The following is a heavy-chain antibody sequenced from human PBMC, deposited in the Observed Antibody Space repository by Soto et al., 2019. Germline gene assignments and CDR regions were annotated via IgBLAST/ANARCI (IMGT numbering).Heavy chain of an antibody. D-gene: IGHD6-19*01. CDR2: VSYDGSAT. CDR3: AKDRDGDSGWPDNFDY. Sequence: QVQLLESGGGVVQPGRSLRLSCAASGFTFTDPGMHWVRQTPGKGLEWVAFVSYDGSATSYADSVKGRFTISRDISTNTLFLQMSSQRPEDTAVYYCAKDRDGDSGWPDNFDYWGQGTLVTVSS. J-gene: IGHJ4*02. V-gene: IGHV3-30*18. CDR1: GFTFTDPG.